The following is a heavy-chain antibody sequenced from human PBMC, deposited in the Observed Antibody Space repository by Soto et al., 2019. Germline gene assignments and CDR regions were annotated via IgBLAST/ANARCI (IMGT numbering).Heavy chain of an antibody. CDR2: IHSSGST. D-gene: IGHD6-13*01. V-gene: IGHV4-4*07. J-gene: IGHJ5*02. CDR1: GASMNSYH. CDR3: ARDQGVAAAGSTWFDP. Sequence: SETLSLTCTVSGASMNSYHWSWIRQPAGKGLEWIGHIHSSGSTNYNPSLKSRVTMSVDTSKNQFSLRLMSLTAADTDVYYCARDQGVAAAGSTWFDPWGQGSLVTVSS.